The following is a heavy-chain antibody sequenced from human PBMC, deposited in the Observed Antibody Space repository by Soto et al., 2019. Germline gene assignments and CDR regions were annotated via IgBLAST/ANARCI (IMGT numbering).Heavy chain of an antibody. CDR1: GFSFNNYV. V-gene: IGHV3-23*01. CDR3: ARRAITASTKWGAFAA. D-gene: IGHD1-7*01. Sequence: EVQLLESGGDLVQPGGSLRLSCSSSGFSFNNYVMNWVRQASGKGLEWVSTVSPTGDSTFYADSVKGRFTISRDNSKSTLYLQMNSLRAEDVAVYYGARRAITASTKWGAFAAWGQGTTVSVSS. J-gene: IGHJ3*01. CDR2: VSPTGDST.